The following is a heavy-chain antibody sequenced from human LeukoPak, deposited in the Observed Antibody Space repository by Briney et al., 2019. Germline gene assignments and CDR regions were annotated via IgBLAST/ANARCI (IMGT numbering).Heavy chain of an antibody. CDR2: INPNSGDT. D-gene: IGHD2-2*01. Sequence: GAPVKVSCRASGYTFTGYHIHWVRQAPGQGLEWMGRINPNSGDTNYAQNFQGRVTMTRDTSINTAYMELSRLRSDDTALYYCARDYCSSTSCLFDYWGQGTLVTVSS. J-gene: IGHJ4*02. CDR1: GYTFTGYH. V-gene: IGHV1-2*06. CDR3: ARDYCSSTSCLFDY.